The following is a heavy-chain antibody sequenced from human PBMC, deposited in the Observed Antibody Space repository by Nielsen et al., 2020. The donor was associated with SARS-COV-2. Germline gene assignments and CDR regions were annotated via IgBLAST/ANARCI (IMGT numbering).Heavy chain of an antibody. J-gene: IGHJ4*02. CDR3: ARTSHYDTREEEGDTDY. Sequence: ASVKVSCKASGYTFTSYAMHWVRQAPGQRLEWMGWINAGNGNTKYSQKFQGRVTITRDTSASTAYMELSSLRSEDTAVYYCARTSHYDTREEEGDTDYWGQGTMVTVSS. CDR1: GYTFTSYA. V-gene: IGHV1-3*01. D-gene: IGHD3-9*01. CDR2: INAGNGNT.